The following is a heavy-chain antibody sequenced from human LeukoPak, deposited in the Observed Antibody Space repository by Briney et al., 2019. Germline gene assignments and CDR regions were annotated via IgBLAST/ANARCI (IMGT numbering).Heavy chain of an antibody. CDR3: ARGGYYASSGYYPPDAFDI. Sequence: GAPVKVSRKASGYTFTGYYIHWVRQAPGQGLEWMGWINPDTGGTNYAQKFQGRVTMTRDTSISTAYMELSRLRSDDTAVYYCARGGYYASSGYYPPDAFDIWGQGTMVTVSS. D-gene: IGHD3-22*01. CDR1: GYTFTGYY. V-gene: IGHV1-2*02. J-gene: IGHJ3*02. CDR2: INPDTGGT.